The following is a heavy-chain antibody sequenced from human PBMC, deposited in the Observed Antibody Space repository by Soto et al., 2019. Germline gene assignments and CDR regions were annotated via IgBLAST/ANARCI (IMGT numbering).Heavy chain of an antibody. V-gene: IGHV3-66*01. Sequence: EVQLVESGGGLVQPGGSLRLSCAASGFTVSNNYMSWVRQSPGKWLEWVSLIYSGGNTKYADSVKGRFTISRDSSTNTLFLQMNSLSAEDTAMFYCAAFLLTVPTPFQHCGQGTLVIVSS. CDR2: IYSGGNT. CDR1: GFTVSNNY. D-gene: IGHD4-17*01. CDR3: AAFLLTVPTPFQH. J-gene: IGHJ1*01.